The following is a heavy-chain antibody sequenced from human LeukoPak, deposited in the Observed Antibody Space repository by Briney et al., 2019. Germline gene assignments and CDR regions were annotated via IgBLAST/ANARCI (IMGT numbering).Heavy chain of an antibody. J-gene: IGHJ4*02. CDR3: ARRGVPAATNYFDY. CDR2: ISAYNGNT. Sequence: GASVKVSCKASGYTFTSYGISWVRQAPGQGLEWMGWISAYNGNTNYAQKLQGRVTMTTDTSTSTTYMELRGLRSDDTAVYYGARRGVPAATNYFDYWGQGTLDTVSS. D-gene: IGHD2-2*01. CDR1: GYTFTSYG. V-gene: IGHV1-18*04.